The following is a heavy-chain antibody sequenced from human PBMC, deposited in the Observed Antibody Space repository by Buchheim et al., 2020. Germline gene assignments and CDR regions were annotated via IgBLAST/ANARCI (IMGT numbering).Heavy chain of an antibody. CDR1: GFTFSSYA. CDR3: AKDPSGTTGTTSIFDY. Sequence: EVQLVESGGGLVQPGGSLRLSCAASGFTFSSYAMSWVRQAPGKGLEWVSAISGGGGSTYYADSVKGRFTIPRGNSKETLYLQMNSLRAEDTAVYYCAKDPSGTTGTTSIFDYWGQGTL. V-gene: IGHV3-23*04. D-gene: IGHD1-1*01. J-gene: IGHJ4*02. CDR2: ISGGGGST.